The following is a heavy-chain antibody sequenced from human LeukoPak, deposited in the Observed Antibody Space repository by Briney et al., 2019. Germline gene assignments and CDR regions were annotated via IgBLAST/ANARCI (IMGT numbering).Heavy chain of an antibody. CDR3: AREKPPNGDFSLALTPPGYFDY. Sequence: GGSLRLSCAASGFTFSSYAMSWVRQAPGKGLEWVSAISGSGGSTYYADSVKGRFTISRDNSKNTLCLQMNSLRAEDTAVYYCAREKPPNGDFSLALTPPGYFDYWGQGTLVTVSS. CDR1: GFTFSSYA. J-gene: IGHJ4*02. V-gene: IGHV3-23*01. CDR2: ISGSGGST. D-gene: IGHD3-3*01.